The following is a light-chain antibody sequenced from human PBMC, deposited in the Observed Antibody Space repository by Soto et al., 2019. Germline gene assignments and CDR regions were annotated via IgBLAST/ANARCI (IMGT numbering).Light chain of an antibody. CDR1: QSISSN. CDR3: QQYNHWPPYT. V-gene: IGKV3-15*01. J-gene: IGKJ2*01. CDR2: GAS. Sequence: DIVMTQSPATLSVSPGERATLSCRVTQSISSNLAWYQQKPGQAPRLLIYGASTRAYAIPTRFSGSGCGTEFILTISSLQSEDFAAYYCQQYNHWPPYTLGQWTKLEIK.